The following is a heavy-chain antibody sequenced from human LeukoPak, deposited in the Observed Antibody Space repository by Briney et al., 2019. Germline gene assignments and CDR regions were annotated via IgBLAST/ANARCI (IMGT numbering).Heavy chain of an antibody. CDR3: ARGRSVVGPSGGGNDY. CDR2: IIPILGIA. J-gene: IGHJ4*02. CDR1: GGTFSSYA. V-gene: IGHV1-69*04. D-gene: IGHD1-26*01. Sequence: ASVKVSCKASGGTFSSYAISWVRQAPGQGLEWMGRIIPILGIANYAQKFQGRVTITADKSTSTAYMELSSLRSEDTAVYYCARGRSVVGPSGGGNDYWGQGALVTVSS.